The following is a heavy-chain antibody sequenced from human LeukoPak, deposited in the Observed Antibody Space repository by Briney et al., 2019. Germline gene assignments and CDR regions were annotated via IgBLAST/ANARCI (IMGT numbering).Heavy chain of an antibody. CDR3: ARHPCYGSGSYYRRGAFDI. J-gene: IGHJ3*02. Sequence: SETLSLTCTVSGGSISSYYWSWIRQPPGKGLEWIGYIYYSGSTNYNPSLKSRVTISVDTSKNQFSLKLSSVTAADTAVYYCARHPCYGSGSYYRRGAFDIWGQGTMVTVSS. CDR2: IYYSGST. D-gene: IGHD3-10*01. V-gene: IGHV4-59*08. CDR1: GGSISSYY.